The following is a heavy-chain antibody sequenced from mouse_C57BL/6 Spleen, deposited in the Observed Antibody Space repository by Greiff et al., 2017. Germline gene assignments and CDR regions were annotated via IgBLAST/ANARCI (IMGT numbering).Heavy chain of an antibody. D-gene: IGHD3-2*02. V-gene: IGHV1-18*01. Sequence: EVQLQQSGPELVKPGASVKIPCKASGYTFTDYNMDWVKQSHGKSLEWIGDINPNNGGTIYNQKFKGKATLTVDKSSSTAYMELRSLTSEDTAVYYCARRTAQAPLAYWGQGTLVTVSA. J-gene: IGHJ3*01. CDR3: ARRTAQAPLAY. CDR2: INPNNGGT. CDR1: GYTFTDYN.